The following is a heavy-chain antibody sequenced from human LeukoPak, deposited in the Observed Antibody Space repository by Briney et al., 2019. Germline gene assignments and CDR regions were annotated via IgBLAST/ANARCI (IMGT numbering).Heavy chain of an antibody. CDR1: GGTFSSYA. Sequence: SVKVSCKASGGTFSSYAISWVRQAPGQGLEWMGRIIPILGIANYAQKFQGRVTITADKSTSTAYMELSSLRSEDTAVYYCARGTYYYGSGSYSPLFDYWGQRTLVTVSS. D-gene: IGHD3-10*01. J-gene: IGHJ4*02. CDR3: ARGTYYYGSGSYSPLFDY. V-gene: IGHV1-69*04. CDR2: IIPILGIA.